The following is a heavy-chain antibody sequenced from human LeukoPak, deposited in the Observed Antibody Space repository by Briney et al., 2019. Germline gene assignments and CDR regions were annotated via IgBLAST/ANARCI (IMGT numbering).Heavy chain of an antibody. CDR1: GFIVSSTY. Sequence: GGSLRLSCAVSGFIVSSTYMTWVRQAPGKGLEWVSVLHNDGSTYHADSVKGRFTISRDNSKNTLYLQMNSLRVEDTAAYYCAALARDYWGQGTLVTVSS. V-gene: IGHV3-53*01. D-gene: IGHD3-3*02. CDR2: LHNDGST. J-gene: IGHJ4*02. CDR3: AALARDY.